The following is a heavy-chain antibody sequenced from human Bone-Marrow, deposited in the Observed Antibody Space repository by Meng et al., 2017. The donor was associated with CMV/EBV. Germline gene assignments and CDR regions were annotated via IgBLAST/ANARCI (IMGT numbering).Heavy chain of an antibody. CDR3: ARDYYDFWSGYYKSGGYDY. CDR2: IYTSGST. CDR1: YISSYY. V-gene: IGHV4-4*07. D-gene: IGHD3-3*01. J-gene: IGHJ4*02. Sequence: YISSYYWSWIRQPAGKGLEWIGRIYTSGSTNYNPSLKSRVTMSVDTSKNQFSLKLSSVTAADTAVYYCARDYYDFWSGYYKSGGYDYWGQGTLVT.